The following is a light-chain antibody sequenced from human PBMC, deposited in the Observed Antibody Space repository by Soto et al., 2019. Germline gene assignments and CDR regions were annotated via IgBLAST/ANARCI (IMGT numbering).Light chain of an antibody. CDR3: QSSDNKLSGSEV. CDR1: NSNIGAGYD. J-gene: IGLJ3*02. V-gene: IGLV1-40*01. CDR2: DTH. Sequence: QSVLTQPPSVSGAPGQRVSISCTGTNSNIGAGYDVHWYQQLPGAAPRHLIFDTHDRPSGVPDRFSGSKSGTSATLAITGLQAEDEADYFCQSSDNKLSGSEVFGGGTKLTVL.